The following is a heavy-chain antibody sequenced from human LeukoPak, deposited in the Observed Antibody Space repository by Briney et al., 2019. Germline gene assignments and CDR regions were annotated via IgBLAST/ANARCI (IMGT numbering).Heavy chain of an antibody. Sequence: GGSLRLSCAASGFTFSSYAMSWVRQAPGKGLEWVSAISGSGGSTYYADSVKGRFTISRDNSKNTLYLQMNSLRAEDTAVYYCAKDIIPYYYDSSGYLDYWGQGTLVTVSS. D-gene: IGHD3-22*01. CDR2: ISGSGGST. CDR3: AKDIIPYYYDSSGYLDY. V-gene: IGHV3-23*01. CDR1: GFTFSSYA. J-gene: IGHJ4*02.